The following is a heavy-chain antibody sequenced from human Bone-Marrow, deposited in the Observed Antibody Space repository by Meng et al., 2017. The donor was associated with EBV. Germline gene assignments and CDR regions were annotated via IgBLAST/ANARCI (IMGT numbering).Heavy chain of an antibody. CDR3: AKRYYYDSSGYAFDY. V-gene: IGHV3-23*01. Sequence: EVQLLESGGGLVQPGGSLRFSCAASGFTFSSYAMSWVRQAPGKGLEWVSAISGSGGSTYYADSVKGRFTISRDNSKNTLYLQMNSLRAEDTAVYYCAKRYYYDSSGYAFDYWGQGTLVTVSS. D-gene: IGHD3-22*01. CDR2: ISGSGGST. CDR1: GFTFSSYA. J-gene: IGHJ4*02.